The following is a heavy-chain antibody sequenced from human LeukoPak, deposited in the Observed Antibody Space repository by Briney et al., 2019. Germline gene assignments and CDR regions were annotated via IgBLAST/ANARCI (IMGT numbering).Heavy chain of an antibody. D-gene: IGHD6-19*01. CDR3: ARHGITVVNWFDP. Sequence: SQTLSLTCTVSGGSISSGGYYWSWIRQPPGKGLEWIGYIYNSGSTNYNPSLKSRVTISVDTSKNQFSLRLSSVTAADTAVYYCARHGITVVNWFDPWGQGTLVTVSS. CDR1: GGSISSGGYY. CDR2: IYNSGST. J-gene: IGHJ5*02. V-gene: IGHV4-61*09.